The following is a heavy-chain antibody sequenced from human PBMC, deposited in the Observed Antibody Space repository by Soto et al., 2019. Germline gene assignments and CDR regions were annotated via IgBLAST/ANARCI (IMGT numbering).Heavy chain of an antibody. CDR1: GGTFSSYA. CDR3: ARAPLVVPAAMLYYGMDV. D-gene: IGHD2-2*01. V-gene: IGHV1-69*06. Sequence: PSVKVSCKASGGTFSSYAISWVRQAPGQGLEWMGGIIPIFGTANYAQKFQGRVTITADKSTSTAYMELSSLRSEDTAVYYCARAPLVVPAAMLYYGMDVWGQGTTVTVSS. CDR2: IIPIFGTA. J-gene: IGHJ6*02.